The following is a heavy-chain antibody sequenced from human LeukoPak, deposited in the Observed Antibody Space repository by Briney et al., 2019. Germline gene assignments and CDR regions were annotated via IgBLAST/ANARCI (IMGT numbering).Heavy chain of an antibody. D-gene: IGHD3-22*01. Sequence: SETLSLTCTVSGGSISSYYWSWIRQPPGKGLEWIGYIYYSGSTSYNPSLKSRVTISVDTSKNQFSLKLSSVTAADTAVYYCARDRPNDTTAFDIWGQGTMVTVSS. CDR2: IYYSGST. CDR1: GGSISSYY. J-gene: IGHJ3*02. V-gene: IGHV4-59*01. CDR3: ARDRPNDTTAFDI.